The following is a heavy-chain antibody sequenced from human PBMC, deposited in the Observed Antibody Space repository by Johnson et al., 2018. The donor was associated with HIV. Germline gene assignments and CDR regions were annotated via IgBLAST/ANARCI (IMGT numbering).Heavy chain of an antibody. CDR3: ASVLGRGYSGYDKNYDAFDI. CDR1: GFTFSSYA. D-gene: IGHD5-12*01. Sequence: MQLVESGGGLVQPGGSLRLSCAASGFTFSSYAMHWVRQAPGKGLEWVAVISYDGSNKYYADSVKGRFTISRDNSKNTLYLQMNSLRAEDTAVYYCASVLGRGYSGYDKNYDAFDIWGQGTMVTVSS. CDR2: ISYDGSNK. V-gene: IGHV3-30-3*01. J-gene: IGHJ3*02.